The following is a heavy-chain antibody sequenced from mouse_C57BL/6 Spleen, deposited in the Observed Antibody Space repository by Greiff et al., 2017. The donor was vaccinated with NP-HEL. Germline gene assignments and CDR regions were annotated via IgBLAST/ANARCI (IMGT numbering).Heavy chain of an antibody. Sequence: VQLQQSGAELAKPGASVKLSCKASGYTFTSYWMHWVKQRPGQGLEWIGYINPSSGYTKYNQKFKDKATLTADKSSSTAYMQLSSLTYEDSAVYYCARYDDGYYSWFAYWGQGTLVTVSA. CDR2: INPSSGYT. V-gene: IGHV1-7*01. CDR3: ARYDDGYYSWFAY. CDR1: GYTFTSYW. J-gene: IGHJ3*01. D-gene: IGHD2-3*01.